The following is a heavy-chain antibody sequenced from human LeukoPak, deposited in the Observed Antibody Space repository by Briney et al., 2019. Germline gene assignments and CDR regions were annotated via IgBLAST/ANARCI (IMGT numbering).Heavy chain of an antibody. D-gene: IGHD2-15*01. CDR3: VQYCSGGGCYFNWFDP. J-gene: IGHJ5*02. V-gene: IGHV4-39*01. Sequence: PSETLSLTCTVSGGSISSSSYYWGWIRQPPGKGLEWIGNIFYSGSTYYNPSLKNRVTISVDTSKNQFSLKVNSVTAADTAVYYCVQYCSGGGCYFNWFDPCGQGTLVIVSS. CDR1: GGSISSSSYY. CDR2: IFYSGST.